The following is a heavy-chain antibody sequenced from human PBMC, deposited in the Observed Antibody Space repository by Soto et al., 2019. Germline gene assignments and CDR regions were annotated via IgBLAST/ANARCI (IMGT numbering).Heavy chain of an antibody. V-gene: IGHV3-7*03. J-gene: IGHJ5*02. D-gene: IGHD2-2*01. Sequence: EVQLVESGGGLVQPGGSLRLSCAASGFTFISYWMSWVRQAPGKGLEWVANIKQDGSEKYYVDSVKGRFTISRDNAKNSLYLQMNSLRAEDTAVYYCARDDPSYQLPADPWGQGTLVTVSS. CDR1: GFTFISYW. CDR3: ARDDPSYQLPADP. CDR2: IKQDGSEK.